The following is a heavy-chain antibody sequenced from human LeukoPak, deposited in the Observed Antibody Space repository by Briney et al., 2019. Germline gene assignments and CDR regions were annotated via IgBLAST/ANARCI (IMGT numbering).Heavy chain of an antibody. D-gene: IGHD4-17*01. V-gene: IGHV1-8*02. CDR2: MNPHSGMT. CDR1: GYTFTGYY. J-gene: IGHJ5*02. CDR3: ARLSSHYGDYKVDP. Sequence: ASVKVSCKASGYTFTGYYMHWVRQAPGQGLEWMGWMNPHSGMTGYAQNFQGRVTMTRDTSISTAYMELSSLRSEDTAVYYCARLSSHYGDYKVDPWGQGTLVTVSS.